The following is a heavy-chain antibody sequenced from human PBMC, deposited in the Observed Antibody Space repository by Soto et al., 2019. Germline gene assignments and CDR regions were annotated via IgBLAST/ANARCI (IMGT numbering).Heavy chain of an antibody. CDR3: AADLSGDYYGSSGYQDAFDI. J-gene: IGHJ3*02. CDR2: IVVGSGNT. V-gene: IGHV1-58*02. CDR1: GFTFTSSA. Sequence: SVKVSCKASGFTFTSSAMQWVRQARGQRLEWIGWIVVGSGNTNYAQKFQERVTITRDMSTSTAYMELSSLRSEDTAVYYCAADLSGDYYGSSGYQDAFDIWGQGTMVTVSS. D-gene: IGHD3-22*01.